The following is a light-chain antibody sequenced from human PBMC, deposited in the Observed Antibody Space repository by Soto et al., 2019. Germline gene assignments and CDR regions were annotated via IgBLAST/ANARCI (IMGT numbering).Light chain of an antibody. J-gene: IGLJ3*02. CDR3: CSYAGSYTLV. CDR1: SSDVGGYNY. V-gene: IGLV2-11*01. Sequence: QSALPQPRSVSGSPGQSVTISCTGTSSDVGGYNYVSWYQQHPGKAPQLMIYDVSKRPSGVPDRFSGSKSCNTASLTISGLQAEDEADYYCCSYAGSYTLVFGGGTKLTVL. CDR2: DVS.